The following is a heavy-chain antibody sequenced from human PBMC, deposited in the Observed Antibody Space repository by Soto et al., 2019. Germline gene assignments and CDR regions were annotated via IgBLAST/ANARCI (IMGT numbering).Heavy chain of an antibody. CDR2: IYHSGST. CDR3: ARLGITIFGVVTPPFDP. J-gene: IGHJ5*02. Sequence: SETLSLTCAVSGGSISSGGYSWSWIRQPPGKGLGWIGYIYHSGSTYYNPSLKSRVTISVDRSKNQFSLKLSSVTAADTAVYYCARLGITIFGVVTPPFDPWGQGTLVTVSS. V-gene: IGHV4-30-2*01. CDR1: GGSISSGGYS. D-gene: IGHD3-3*01.